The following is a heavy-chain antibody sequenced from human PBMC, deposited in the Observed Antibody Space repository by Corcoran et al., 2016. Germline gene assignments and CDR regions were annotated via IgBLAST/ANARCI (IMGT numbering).Heavy chain of an antibody. D-gene: IGHD4-4*01. CDR2: IIPIFGTA. CDR1: GGTFSSYS. CDR3: ASHRGYSNVGTMDV. Sequence: QVQLVQSGAEVKKPGSSVKVSCKASGGTFSSYSISWVRQAPGQGPEWMGGIIPIFGTANYAQKFQGRVTITADESTSKADMELSSLRSEDTAGYYWASHRGYSNVGTMDVWGQGTTVTVSS. V-gene: IGHV1-69*01. J-gene: IGHJ6*02.